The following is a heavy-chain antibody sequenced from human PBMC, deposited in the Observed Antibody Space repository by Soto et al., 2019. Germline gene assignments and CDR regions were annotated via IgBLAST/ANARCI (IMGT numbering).Heavy chain of an antibody. CDR2: IDPSDSYT. V-gene: IGHV5-10-1*01. Sequence: PGESLKISCKGSGYSFTSYWISWVRQMPGKGLEWMGRIDPSDSYTNYSPSFQGHVTISADKSISTAYLQWGSPKASDTAMYYCARRPHNYYDSSGYYSVGAFDIWGQGTMVTVSS. J-gene: IGHJ3*02. CDR1: GYSFTSYW. CDR3: ARRPHNYYDSSGYYSVGAFDI. D-gene: IGHD3-22*01.